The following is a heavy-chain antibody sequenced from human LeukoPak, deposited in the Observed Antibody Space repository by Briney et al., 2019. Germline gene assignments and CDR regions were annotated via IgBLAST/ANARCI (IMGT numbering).Heavy chain of an antibody. Sequence: ASVKVSCKASASAFNDYYVHWVRQAPGRGLEWMAMISPRGPTTTFAQRFRGRVVVTRDTSTSTVYMDLIRLTSEDTALYYCFREGGLWGQGTPVTVSS. V-gene: IGHV1-46*02. CDR1: ASAFNDYY. D-gene: IGHD2-15*01. J-gene: IGHJ4*02. CDR3: FREGGL. CDR2: ISPRGPTT.